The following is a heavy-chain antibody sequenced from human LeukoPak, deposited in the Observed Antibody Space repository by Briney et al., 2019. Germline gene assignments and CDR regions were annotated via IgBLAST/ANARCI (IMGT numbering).Heavy chain of an antibody. CDR3: ARAGSAAIDY. D-gene: IGHD2-2*01. V-gene: IGHV3-30*01. J-gene: IGHJ4*02. CDR1: GFTFSSYA. CDR2: ISYDGSNK. Sequence: GRSLRLSCAASGFTFSSYAMHWVRQAPGKGLEWVAVISYDGSNKYYADSVKGRFTISRHNSKNTLYLQMNSLRAEDTAVYYCARAGSAAIDYWGQGTLVTVSS.